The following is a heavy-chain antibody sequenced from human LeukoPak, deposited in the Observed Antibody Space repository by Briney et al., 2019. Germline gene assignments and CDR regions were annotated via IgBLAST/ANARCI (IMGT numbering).Heavy chain of an antibody. CDR1: GFTFSNYA. Sequence: GGSLRLSCAASGFTFSNYAMSWVRQAPGKGLEWVSTISGSGGSTYCADSVKGRFTISRDNSKNTLYLQMNSLRAEDTAVYYCAKTRRPADAFDIWGQGTMVTVSS. J-gene: IGHJ3*02. CDR3: AKTRRPADAFDI. V-gene: IGHV3-23*01. CDR2: ISGSGGST.